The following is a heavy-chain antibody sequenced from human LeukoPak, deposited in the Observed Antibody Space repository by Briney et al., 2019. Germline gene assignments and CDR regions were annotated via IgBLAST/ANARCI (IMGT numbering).Heavy chain of an antibody. CDR1: GFTFSSYS. CDR3: AKDLGLHYYDSSGED. J-gene: IGHJ4*02. D-gene: IGHD3-22*01. V-gene: IGHV3-23*03. Sequence: GGSLRLSCAASGFTFSSYSMNWVRQAPGKGLEWVAVIYGGGSTYYADSVKGRFTISRHNSKNTLYLQMNSLRAEDTAVYYCAKDLGLHYYDSSGEDWGQGTLVTVSS. CDR2: IYGGGST.